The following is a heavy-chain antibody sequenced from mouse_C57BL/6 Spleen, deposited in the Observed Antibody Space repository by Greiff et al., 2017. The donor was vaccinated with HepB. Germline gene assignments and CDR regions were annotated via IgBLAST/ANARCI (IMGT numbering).Heavy chain of an antibody. CDR3: ARIGGYDYDVVAWFAY. J-gene: IGHJ3*01. Sequence: VKVVESGPGLVAPSQSLSITCTVSGFSLTSYAISWVRQPPGKGLEWLGVIWTGGGTNYNSALKSRLSISKDNSKSQVFLKMNSLQTDDTARYYCARIGGYDYDVVAWFAYWGQGTLVTVSA. D-gene: IGHD2-4*01. V-gene: IGHV2-9-1*01. CDR2: IWTGGGT. CDR1: GFSLTSYA.